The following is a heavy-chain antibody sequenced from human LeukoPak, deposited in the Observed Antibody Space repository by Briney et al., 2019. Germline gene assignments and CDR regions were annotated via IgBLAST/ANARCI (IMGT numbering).Heavy chain of an antibody. CDR1: GFTVSSKY. J-gene: IGHJ4*02. CDR3: ARGCSSTSCYGFDY. Sequence: GGSLRLSCAASGFTVSSKYISWVRQSPGKGLEWVSVIYSGGSTYSPDSVKGRFTISRDNSKNPLYLQMNSLRAEDTAVYYCARGCSSTSCYGFDYWGQGTLVTVSS. CDR2: IYSGGST. D-gene: IGHD2-2*01. V-gene: IGHV3-53*01.